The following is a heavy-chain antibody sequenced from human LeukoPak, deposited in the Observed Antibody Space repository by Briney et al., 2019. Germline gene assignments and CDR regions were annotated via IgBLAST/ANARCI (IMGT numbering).Heavy chain of an antibody. Sequence: GGCLRLSCAASGFTFSSYDMHWVRQDKGKGLEWVSAISTAGDPYYLGSVKGRFTISRENAKNSFYLQMNSLRAGDTAVYYCAGQARPGAAEGAFDIWGQGTMVTVSS. D-gene: IGHD2-2*01. CDR2: ISTAGDP. V-gene: IGHV3-13*05. CDR1: GFTFSSYD. CDR3: AGQARPGAAEGAFDI. J-gene: IGHJ3*02.